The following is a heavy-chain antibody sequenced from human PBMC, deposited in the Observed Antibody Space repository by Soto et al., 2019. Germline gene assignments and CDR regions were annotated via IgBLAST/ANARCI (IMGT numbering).Heavy chain of an antibody. D-gene: IGHD6-13*01. Sequence: EVQLLESGGGLVQPGGSLRLSCAASGFTFSSYAMSWVRQAPGKGLEWVSAISGSGGSTYYADSVKGRFTISRDNSKNTLYLQMISLRAEDTAVYYCVKDSRRTSPFDYWGQGTPVTVSS. V-gene: IGHV3-23*01. CDR3: VKDSRRTSPFDY. CDR1: GFTFSSYA. CDR2: ISGSGGST. J-gene: IGHJ4*02.